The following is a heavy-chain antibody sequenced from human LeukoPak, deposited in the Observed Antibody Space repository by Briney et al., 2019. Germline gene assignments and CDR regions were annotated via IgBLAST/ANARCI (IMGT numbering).Heavy chain of an antibody. J-gene: IGHJ6*02. CDR3: ARQQQLFDGMDV. D-gene: IGHD6-13*01. Sequence: SETLSLTCTVSGDSITSSAFYWSWIRQPPGKGLEWIGEINHSGSTNYNPSLKSRVTISVDTSKNQFSLKLSSVTAADTAVYYCARQQQLFDGMDVWGQGTTVTVSS. V-gene: IGHV4-39*01. CDR2: INHSGST. CDR1: GDSITSSAFY.